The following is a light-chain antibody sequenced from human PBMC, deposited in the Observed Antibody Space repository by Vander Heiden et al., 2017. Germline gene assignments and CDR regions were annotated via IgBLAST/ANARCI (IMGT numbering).Light chain of an antibody. V-gene: IGKV1-5*03. CDR1: QSITTW. CDR2: KVS. Sequence: DTQMTQSPSPLSASVGDRVTITCRASQSITTWVAWYQQKPGKAPKLLIYKVSNLESGVPSRFSGGGSGTQFTLTINNLQAEDVATYYCQQYSDSKTFGQGTKVEIK. CDR3: QQYSDSKT. J-gene: IGKJ1*01.